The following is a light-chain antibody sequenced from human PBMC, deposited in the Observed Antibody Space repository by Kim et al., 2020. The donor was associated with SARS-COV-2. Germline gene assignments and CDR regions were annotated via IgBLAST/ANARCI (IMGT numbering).Light chain of an antibody. V-gene: IGLV2-11*01. J-gene: IGLJ2*01. Sequence: GQSVTISCTGNSSDVGGYNHVSWYQQEPGKAPKPMIYDVSKRPSGVPDRFSGSKSGNTASLSISGLQAEDEADYYCCSHAGGYSWVFGGGTQLTVL. CDR3: CSHAGGYSWV. CDR1: SSDVGGYNH. CDR2: DVS.